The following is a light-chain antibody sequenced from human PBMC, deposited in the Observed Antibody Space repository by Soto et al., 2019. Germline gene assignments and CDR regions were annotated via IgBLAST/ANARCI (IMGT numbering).Light chain of an antibody. CDR2: DNN. CDR1: SFNIGNNY. Sequence: QSVLTQPPSVSAAPGQKVTISCSGSSFNIGNNYVSWYQQLPGTAPKLLIYDNNKRPSGIPDLFSGSKSGTSATLGITGLQTGDEADYYCGTWDSTLSAVFGGGTKVTVL. V-gene: IGLV1-51*01. J-gene: IGLJ2*01. CDR3: GTWDSTLSAV.